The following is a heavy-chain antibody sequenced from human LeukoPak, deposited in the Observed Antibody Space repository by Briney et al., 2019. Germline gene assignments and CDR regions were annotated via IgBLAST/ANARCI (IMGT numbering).Heavy chain of an antibody. CDR1: GYTFSSYG. CDR2: ISAYNGNT. J-gene: IGHJ6*03. D-gene: IGHD3-3*01. CDR3: ARDRDFWSGYSPAVYYYMDV. V-gene: IGHV1-18*01. Sequence: ASVKVSCKASGYTFSSYGISWVRQAPGQGLEWMGWISAYNGNTNYAQKLQGRVTMTTDTSTSTAYMELRSLRSDDTAVYYCARDRDFWSGYSPAVYYYMDVWGKGTTVTVSS.